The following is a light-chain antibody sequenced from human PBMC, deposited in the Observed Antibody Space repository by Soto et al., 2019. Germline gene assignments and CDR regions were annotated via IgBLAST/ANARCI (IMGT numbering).Light chain of an antibody. CDR3: QQYTNTNNPWM. Sequence: DIQLTQSPSLLSASIGDRVSITCRASESIRTWLAWYQHKPGKAPKLLVYDASTLQSGVASRFSGSGSGTEFTLIISGLQPDDSATYYCQQYTNTNNPWMFGQGTKVDIK. CDR1: ESIRTW. CDR2: DAS. J-gene: IGKJ1*01. V-gene: IGKV1-5*01.